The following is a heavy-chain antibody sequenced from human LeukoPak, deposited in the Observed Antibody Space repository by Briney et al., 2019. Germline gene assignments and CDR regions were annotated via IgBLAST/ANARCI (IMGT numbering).Heavy chain of an antibody. V-gene: IGHV1-2*04. CDR3: ARDNRVYYYGMDV. D-gene: IGHD6-13*01. CDR2: INPNSGGT. J-gene: IGHJ6*02. Sequence: ASVKVSCKASGYTFTSYYMHWVRQAPGQGLEWMGWINPNSGGTNYAQKFQGWVTMTRDTSISTAYMELSRLRSDDTAVYYCARDNRVYYYGMDVWGQGTTVTVSS. CDR1: GYTFTSYY.